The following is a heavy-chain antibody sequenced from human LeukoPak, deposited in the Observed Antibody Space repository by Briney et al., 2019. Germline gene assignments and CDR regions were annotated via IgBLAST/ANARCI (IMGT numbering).Heavy chain of an antibody. V-gene: IGHV3-30*18. CDR2: ISYDGSNK. CDR3: AKDPGYTYGYSFDY. D-gene: IGHD5-18*01. J-gene: IGHJ4*02. Sequence: PGGSLRLSCAASGFTYSSYGMHWVRQAPGKGLERVAVISYDGSNKYYADSVKGRFTISRDNSEHTLYLEMNSLRGEDTAMYYCAKDPGYTYGYSFDYWGQGTLVTVSS. CDR1: GFTYSSYG.